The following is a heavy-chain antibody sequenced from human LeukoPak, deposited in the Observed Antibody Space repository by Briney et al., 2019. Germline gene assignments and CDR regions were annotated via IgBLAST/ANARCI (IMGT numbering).Heavy chain of an antibody. CDR2: ISSGRGSTI. D-gene: IGHD2-21*02. CDR1: GLTFSRYE. Sequence: GRSLRLSCTASGLTFSRYEMNWVRQAPGKGLQWISYISSGRGSTIYYTESVKGRFTISRDNAKNLLYLQMTSLRAEDTAVYYCATHPLVTATPDTGPDSRKDYWGQGTLVTVSS. J-gene: IGHJ4*02. CDR3: ATHPLVTATPDTGPDSRKDY. V-gene: IGHV3-48*03.